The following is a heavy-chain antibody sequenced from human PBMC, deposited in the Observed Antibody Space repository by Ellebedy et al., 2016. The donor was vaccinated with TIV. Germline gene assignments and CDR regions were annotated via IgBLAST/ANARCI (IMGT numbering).Heavy chain of an antibody. CDR3: ARSGAYYYDRSGYPVDY. D-gene: IGHD3-22*01. Sequence: GESLKISCAASGFTFSSYWMSWVRQAPGKGLEWVANIKQDGSEKYYVDSVKGRFTISRDNAKNSLYLQMNSLRAEDTAVYYCARSGAYYYDRSGYPVDYWGQGTLVTVSS. CDR2: IKQDGSEK. V-gene: IGHV3-7*03. J-gene: IGHJ4*02. CDR1: GFTFSSYW.